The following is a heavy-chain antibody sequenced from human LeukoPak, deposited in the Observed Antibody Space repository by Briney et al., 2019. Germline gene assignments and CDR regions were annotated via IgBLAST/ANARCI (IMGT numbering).Heavy chain of an antibody. V-gene: IGHV4-30-4*01. D-gene: IGHD6-13*01. Sequence: SETLSLTCTVSGGSISSGDYYWSWIRQPPGKGLEWIGYIYYSGSTYYNPSLKSRVTISVDTSKNQFSLKLSSVTAADTVVYYCASSSSSWAPFDYWGQGTLVTVSS. CDR1: GGSISSGDYY. CDR2: IYYSGST. CDR3: ASSSSSWAPFDY. J-gene: IGHJ4*02.